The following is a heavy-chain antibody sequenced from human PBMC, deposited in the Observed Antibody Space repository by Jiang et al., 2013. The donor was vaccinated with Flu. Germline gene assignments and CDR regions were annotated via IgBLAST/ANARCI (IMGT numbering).Heavy chain of an antibody. CDR1: GFTFSTYT. V-gene: IGHV3-23*01. CDR2: INSGGST. J-gene: IGHJ3*02. D-gene: IGHD1-14*01. Sequence: VQLLESGGGLVQPGGSLRLSCAVSGFTFSTYTLSWVRQAPGKGLEWVSAINSGGSTNYLDSVKGRFTISRDNSKSTLSLQMNSLRAEDTAVYFCARGRSSTRIDAFDIWGQGTMVTVSS. CDR3: ARGRSSTRIDAFDI.